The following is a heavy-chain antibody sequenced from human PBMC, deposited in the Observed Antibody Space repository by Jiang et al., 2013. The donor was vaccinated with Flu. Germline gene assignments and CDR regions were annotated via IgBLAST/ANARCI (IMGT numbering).Heavy chain of an antibody. CDR3: VRDRDIVSREGFDF. CDR1: GGSISDSSDY. V-gene: IGHV4-39*07. J-gene: IGHJ4*02. CDR2: MSPGGIT. D-gene: IGHD5/OR15-5a*01. Sequence: ETLSLTCTVSGGSISDSSDYWGWVRQPPGKGLEWIGSMSPGGITYYSPSLKSRVTMSVDTSKKQFSLRLSYVVAADTAIYYCVRDRDIVSREGFDFWGQGTQVTVSS.